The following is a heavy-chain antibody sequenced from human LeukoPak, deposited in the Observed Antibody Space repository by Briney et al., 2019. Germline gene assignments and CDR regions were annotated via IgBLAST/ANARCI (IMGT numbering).Heavy chain of an antibody. V-gene: IGHV4-61*02. CDR1: GDSITSGSYF. J-gene: IGHJ4*02. CDR2: IQASGRT. Sequence: SQTLSLTCSVSGDSITSGSYFWRWVRQPAGKGLEWIGRIQASGRTSYNPSLKSRVTIPMDTSKNQSSLKLSFVTAADTALYYCARGLSSAWEVQGYWGQGTLVTVSS. D-gene: IGHD6-6*01. CDR3: ARGLSSAWEVQGY.